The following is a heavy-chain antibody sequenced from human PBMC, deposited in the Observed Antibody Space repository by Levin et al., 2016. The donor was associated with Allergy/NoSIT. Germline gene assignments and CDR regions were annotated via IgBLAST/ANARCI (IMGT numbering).Heavy chain of an antibody. V-gene: IGHV4-39*01. CDR2: IYYSGST. J-gene: IGHJ6*02. Sequence: WIRQPPGKGLEWIGSIYYSGSTYYNPSLKSRVTISVDTSKNQFSLKLSSVTAADTAVYYCARQPIRLYYYYGMDVWGQGTTVTV. CDR3: ARQPIRLYYYYGMDV. D-gene: IGHD5-12*01.